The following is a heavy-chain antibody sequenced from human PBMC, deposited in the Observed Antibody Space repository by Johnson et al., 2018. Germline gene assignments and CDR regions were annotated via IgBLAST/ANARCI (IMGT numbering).Heavy chain of an antibody. CDR2: ISYDGSNK. Sequence: QVQLVQSGGGVVQPGRSLRLSCTASGFMISTYAMHWVRQAPGKGLAWVAVISYDGSNKYYADSVKGRFTVSRDTSKNTLYVQMNSLRPEDTGVYYCARDFSSRWYNYMDVWGKGTTVTVTS. CDR3: ARDFSSRWYNYMDV. V-gene: IGHV3-30-3*01. J-gene: IGHJ6*03. D-gene: IGHD6-13*01. CDR1: GFMISTYA.